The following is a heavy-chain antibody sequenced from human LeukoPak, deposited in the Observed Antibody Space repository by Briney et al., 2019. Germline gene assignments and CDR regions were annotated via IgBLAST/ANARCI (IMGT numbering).Heavy chain of an antibody. D-gene: IGHD4-23*01. V-gene: IGHV1-2*02. J-gene: IGHJ4*02. CDR1: GYTFTGFY. Sequence: ASVKVSCKASGYTFTGFYMHWVRQAPGQGLEWMGYIYPNSGATKYAQKFQGRVTLTRDTSISTAYMELSGLRSDDAAVYYCARDDYGGNLEEYWGQGTLVTVSS. CDR3: ARDDYGGNLEEY. CDR2: IYPNSGAT.